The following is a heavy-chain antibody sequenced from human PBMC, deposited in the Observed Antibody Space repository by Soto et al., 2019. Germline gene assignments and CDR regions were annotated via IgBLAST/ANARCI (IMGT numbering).Heavy chain of an antibody. CDR3: ERKYGSGSFDY. J-gene: IGHJ4*02. V-gene: IGHV3-11*06. Sequence: SGGSLRLSCAASGFTFSDYYMSWIRQAPGKGLEWVSYISSSSSYTNYADSVKGRFTISRDNAKNSLYLQMNSLRAEDTAVYYCERKYGSGSFDYWGQGTLVTVSS. CDR1: GFTFSDYY. CDR2: ISSSSSYT. D-gene: IGHD6-19*01.